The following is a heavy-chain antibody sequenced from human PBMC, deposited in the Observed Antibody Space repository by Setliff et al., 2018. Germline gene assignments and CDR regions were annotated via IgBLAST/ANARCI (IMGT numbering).Heavy chain of an antibody. CDR1: GFIFSNYF. CDR2: VTTTGGFT. CDR3: AKGGDWDDQHYAFDI. J-gene: IGHJ3*02. Sequence: GSLRLSCEGSGFIFSNYFMSWFRQAPGKGLEWLSYVTTTGGFTKEADSVRGRFSVSRDNSKKSVYLQINDLRAEDTALYFCAKGGDWDDQHYAFDIWGQGTMVTV. V-gene: IGHV3-11*03. D-gene: IGHD1-1*01.